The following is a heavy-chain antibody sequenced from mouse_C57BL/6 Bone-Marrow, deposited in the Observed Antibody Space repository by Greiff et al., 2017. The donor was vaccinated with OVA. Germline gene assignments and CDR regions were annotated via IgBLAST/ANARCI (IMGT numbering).Heavy chain of an antibody. CDR3: ARWGRFAY. CDR1: GYTFTSYG. CDR2: INIGNGYT. Sequence: VQLQQSGAELVRPGSSVKMSCKTSGYTFTSYGINWVKQRPGQGLEWIGYINIGNGYTGYNEKFKGKATLTSDTSSSTAYMQLRSLTSEESAVYFCARWGRFAYWGRGTLVTVSA. J-gene: IGHJ3*01. V-gene: IGHV1-58*01.